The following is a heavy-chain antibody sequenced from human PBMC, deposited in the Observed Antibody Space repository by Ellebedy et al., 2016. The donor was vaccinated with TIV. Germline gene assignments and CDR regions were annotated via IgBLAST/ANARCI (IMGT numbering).Heavy chain of an antibody. CDR1: GFSFGSFA. J-gene: IGHJ4*02. CDR3: AKGSSSGFSYDRVGYQY. CDR2: INGAGDNT. V-gene: IGHV3-23*01. Sequence: GESLKISCAGSGFSFGSFAMHWVRQAPGKGLEWLSVINGAGDNTYIADSVRGRFAVARDNSKSTLFLQMKRLRVDDTAVYYCAKGSSSGFSYDRVGYQYWGQGTLVAVSS. D-gene: IGHD3-22*01.